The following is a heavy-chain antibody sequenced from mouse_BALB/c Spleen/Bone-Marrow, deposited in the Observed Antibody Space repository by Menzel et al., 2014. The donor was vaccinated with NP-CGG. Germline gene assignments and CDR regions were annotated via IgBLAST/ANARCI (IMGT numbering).Heavy chain of an antibody. CDR1: GYTFTDYE. J-gene: IGHJ2*01. CDR2: IHLGSAGA. D-gene: IGHD4-1*01. Sequence: QVQLKESGAELVRPGASVKLSCKALGYTFTDYEIHWVKQTPVHGLEWIGAIHLGSAGAAYNQKSKGKATLTADKSSSTAYMELSGLTSEDSAVYYCTRDAGNFDYWGQGTTLTVSS. V-gene: IGHV1-15*01. CDR3: TRDAGNFDY.